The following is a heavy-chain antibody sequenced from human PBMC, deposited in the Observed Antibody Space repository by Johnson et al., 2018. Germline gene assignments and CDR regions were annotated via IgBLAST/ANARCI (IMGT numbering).Heavy chain of an antibody. D-gene: IGHD5-12*01. CDR2: ISWNSGSI. Sequence: VQLVESGGGLVQXGRSLRLSCAASGFTFDDYAMHWVRQAPGKGLEWVSGISWNSGSIGYADSVKGRFTISRDNAKNSLYLQMNSLRAEDTALYYCAKERFIVATNHDAFDIWGQGTMVTVSS. J-gene: IGHJ3*02. V-gene: IGHV3-9*01. CDR3: AKERFIVATNHDAFDI. CDR1: GFTFDDYA.